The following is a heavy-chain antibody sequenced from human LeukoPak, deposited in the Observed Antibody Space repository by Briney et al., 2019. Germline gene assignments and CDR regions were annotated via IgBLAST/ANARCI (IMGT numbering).Heavy chain of an antibody. CDR3: AREHYYDSSGYHDY. D-gene: IGHD3-22*01. CDR1: GGSIRSYY. J-gene: IGHJ4*02. Sequence: SETLSLTCTVSGGSIRSYYWSWIRQPAGKGLEWIGRIYTSGSTNYNPSLKSRVTISVDTSKNHFSLKLTSVTAADTAVYYCAREHYYDSSGYHDYWGQGTLVTVSS. CDR2: IYTSGST. V-gene: IGHV4-4*07.